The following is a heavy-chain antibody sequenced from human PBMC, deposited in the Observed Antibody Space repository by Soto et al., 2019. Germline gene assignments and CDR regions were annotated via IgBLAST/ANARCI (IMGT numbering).Heavy chain of an antibody. D-gene: IGHD6-13*01. CDR3: ARDDRGGGSSWYQYYGMDV. CDR2: SSAYNGNT. V-gene: IGHV1-18*01. Sequence: QVQLVQSGAEVKKPGASVKVSCKASGYTFTSYGIRWVRQAPGQGLEWMGWSSAYNGNTNYAQKLQGRVTMTTDTSTSTGYIELRSVRSDDTAVYYCARDDRGGGSSWYQYYGMDVWGQGTTGTVSS. J-gene: IGHJ6*02. CDR1: GYTFTSYG.